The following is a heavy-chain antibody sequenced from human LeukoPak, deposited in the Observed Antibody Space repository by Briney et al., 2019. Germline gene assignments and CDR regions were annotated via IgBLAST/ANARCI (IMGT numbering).Heavy chain of an antibody. V-gene: IGHV1-24*01. D-gene: IGHD4-23*01. CDR2: FDPEDGET. Sequence: ASVKVSCKVSGYTLTELSMHWVRQAPGKGLEWMGGFDPEDGETIYAQKFQGRVTMTEDTSTDTAYMELSSLRSEDTAVYYCATDPVPGNIRVLYGMDVWGQGTTVTVSS. J-gene: IGHJ6*02. CDR1: GYTLTELS. CDR3: ATDPVPGNIRVLYGMDV.